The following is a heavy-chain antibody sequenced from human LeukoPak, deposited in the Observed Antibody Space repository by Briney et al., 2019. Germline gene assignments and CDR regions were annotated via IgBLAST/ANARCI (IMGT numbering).Heavy chain of an antibody. V-gene: IGHV4-34*01. J-gene: IGHJ4*02. CDR3: ARSLFLRSFDY. Sequence: SETLSLTCTVSGGSISSYYWSWIRQPPGEGLEWIGEINDSGSTNYNPSLKSRVTISVDTSKNQVSLKLSSVTAADTAVYYCARSLFLRSFDYWGQGTLVTVSS. D-gene: IGHD2-21*01. CDR1: GGSISSYY. CDR2: INDSGST.